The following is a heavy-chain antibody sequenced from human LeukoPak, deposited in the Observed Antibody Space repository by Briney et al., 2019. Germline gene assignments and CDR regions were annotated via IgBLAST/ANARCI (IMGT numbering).Heavy chain of an antibody. CDR2: IYYSGST. V-gene: IGHV4-39*02. Sequence: SETLSLTCTVSGGSISSSSYYWGWIRQPPGKGLEWIGSIYYSGSTYYNPSLKSRVTISVYTSKNQFSLKLSSVTAADTAVYYCAGDSYGHRTPFDYWGQGTLVTVSS. J-gene: IGHJ4*02. CDR1: GGSISSSSYY. CDR3: AGDSYGHRTPFDY. D-gene: IGHD5-18*01.